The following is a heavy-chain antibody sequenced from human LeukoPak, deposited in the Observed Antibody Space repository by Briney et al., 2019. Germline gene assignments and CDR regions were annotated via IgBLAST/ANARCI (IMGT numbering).Heavy chain of an antibody. CDR3: ARVRFLEWLLAHYYYYYMDV. J-gene: IGHJ6*03. V-gene: IGHV3-7*04. CDR1: GFTFSSYW. Sequence: GGSPRLSCAASGFTFSSYWMSWVRQAPGKGLEWVANIKQDGSEKYYVDSVKGRFTISRDNAKNSLYLQMNSLRAEDTAVYYCARVRFLEWLLAHYYYYYMDVWGKGTTVTVSS. CDR2: IKQDGSEK. D-gene: IGHD3-3*01.